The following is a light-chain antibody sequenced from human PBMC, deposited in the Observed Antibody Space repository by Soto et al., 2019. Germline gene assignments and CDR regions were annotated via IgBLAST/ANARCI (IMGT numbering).Light chain of an antibody. CDR2: AAS. J-gene: IGKJ2*01. V-gene: IGKV1-12*01. CDR3: QQASSFPHT. CDR1: QDISNW. Sequence: DIQMTQSPSSVSAPVGDRVTISCRESQDISNWLAWYQQKPGRAPKLLISAASTLQSGVPSRFSGSGSGTEFTLTIKSLQPDDIATYYCQQASSFPHTFGQGTKLEIK.